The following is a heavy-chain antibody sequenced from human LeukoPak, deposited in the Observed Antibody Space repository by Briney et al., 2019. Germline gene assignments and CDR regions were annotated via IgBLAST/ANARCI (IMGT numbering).Heavy chain of an antibody. J-gene: IGHJ4*02. CDR3: ARGWEYSSGWYYFDY. Sequence: SQTLSLTCAISGDSVSSNSAAWNWIRQSPSRGLEWLVRTYYMSKWNNDYAAAVKSRITINPDTSKNQFSLELNSVTPEDTAVYYCARGWEYSSGWYYFDYWGQGTLVTVSS. D-gene: IGHD6-19*01. V-gene: IGHV6-1*01. CDR1: GDSVSSNSAA. CDR2: TYYMSKWNN.